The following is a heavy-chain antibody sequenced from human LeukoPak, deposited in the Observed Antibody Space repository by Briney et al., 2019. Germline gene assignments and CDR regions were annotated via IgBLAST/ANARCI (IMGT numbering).Heavy chain of an antibody. J-gene: IGHJ4*02. Sequence: SETLSLTRIVSGASITSGTYYWTWIRQPAGKGLEWIGRIYAGGSTNYNPSLKSRLTMSIDTSKNQFSLKLSSVTAADTAVYYCARQSRTKHFDYWGQGTLVTVSS. CDR2: IYAGGST. CDR1: GASITSGTYY. V-gene: IGHV4-61*02. D-gene: IGHD1-1*01. CDR3: ARQSRTKHFDY.